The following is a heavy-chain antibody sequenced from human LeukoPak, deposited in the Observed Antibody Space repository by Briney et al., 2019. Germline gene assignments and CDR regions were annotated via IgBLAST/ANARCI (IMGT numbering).Heavy chain of an antibody. CDR1: GGSFSGYY. D-gene: IGHD3-10*01. CDR2: INHSGST. Sequence: SETLSLTCAVYGGSFSGYYWSWIRQPPGKGLEWIGEINHSGSTNYNPSLKSRLTITLDTTKNQFSLKLSTVTAADTAVYYCAGGRASLRCYGLGSYYRDFNWFEPWGQGTLVTVSS. J-gene: IGHJ5*02. V-gene: IGHV4-34*01. CDR3: AGGRASLRCYGLGSYYRDFNWFEP.